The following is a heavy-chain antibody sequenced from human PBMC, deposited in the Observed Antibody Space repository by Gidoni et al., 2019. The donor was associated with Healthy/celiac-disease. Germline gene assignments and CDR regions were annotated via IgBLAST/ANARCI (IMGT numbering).Heavy chain of an antibody. CDR2: IYYSGST. D-gene: IGHD2-15*01. J-gene: IGHJ4*02. V-gene: IGHV4-31*03. CDR1: GGPISSGGYY. CDR3: ARWEYCSGGSCPLGGDY. Sequence: QVQLQESGPGLVKPSQTLSLTCTVSGGPISSGGYYWSWIRQHPGKGLEWIGYIYYSGSTYYNPSLKSRVTISVDTSKNQFSLKLSSVTAADTAVYYCARWEYCSGGSCPLGGDYWGQGTLVTVSS.